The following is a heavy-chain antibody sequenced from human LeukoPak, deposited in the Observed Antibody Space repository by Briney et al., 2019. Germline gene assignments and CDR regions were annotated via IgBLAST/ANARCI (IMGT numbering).Heavy chain of an antibody. CDR3: ARGLSWSHFDY. CDR1: GYTFTGYH. Sequence: ASVKVSCKASGYTFTGYHVHWVRQAPGQGLEWMGWINPNSGGTNYAQKFQGRVTMTRDTSISTAYMELSRLRSGDTAVYYCARGLSWSHFDYWGQGTLVTVSS. CDR2: INPNSGGT. J-gene: IGHJ4*02. V-gene: IGHV1-2*02. D-gene: IGHD1-26*01.